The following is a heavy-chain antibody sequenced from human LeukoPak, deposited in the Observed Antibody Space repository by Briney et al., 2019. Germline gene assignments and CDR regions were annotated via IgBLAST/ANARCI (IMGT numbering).Heavy chain of an antibody. CDR1: GGFISSYY. Sequence: SGTLSLTCTVSGGFISSYYWSWIRQPAGKGLEWIGRIYTSGSTSYNPSLKSRVTMPVDTSKNQFSLKLSSVTAADTAVYYCARDPAGWPNWFDPWGQGTLVTVSS. D-gene: IGHD5-24*01. J-gene: IGHJ5*02. V-gene: IGHV4-4*07. CDR3: ARDPAGWPNWFDP. CDR2: IYTSGST.